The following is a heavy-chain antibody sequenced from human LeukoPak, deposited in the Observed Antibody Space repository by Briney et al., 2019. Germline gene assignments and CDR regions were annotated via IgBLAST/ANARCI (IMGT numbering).Heavy chain of an antibody. J-gene: IGHJ4*02. Sequence: SETLSLTCTVSGGSISSYYWSWIRQPPGKGLEWIGYIYYSGSTNYSPSLKSRVTMSVDTSKNQFSLKLSSVTAADTAVYYCARGGGILSSWGQGTLVTVSS. CDR2: IYYSGST. V-gene: IGHV4-59*01. D-gene: IGHD2-15*01. CDR3: ARGGGILSS. CDR1: GGSISSYY.